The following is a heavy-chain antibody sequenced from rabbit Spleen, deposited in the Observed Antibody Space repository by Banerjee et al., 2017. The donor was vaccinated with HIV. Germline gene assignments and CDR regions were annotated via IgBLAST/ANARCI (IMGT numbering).Heavy chain of an antibody. CDR1: GFSFSSSYW. J-gene: IGHJ4*01. CDR3: ATTPNKYRLDL. D-gene: IGHD3-3*01. CDR2: IYGGSSDNT. Sequence: QEQLEESGGDLVKPEGSLTLTCTASGFSFSSSYWMCWVRQAPGKGLEWIACIYGGSSDNTYYASWAKGRFTISKTSSTTVTLQMTSLTAADTATYFCATTPNKYRLDLWGPGTLVTVS. V-gene: IGHV1S45*01.